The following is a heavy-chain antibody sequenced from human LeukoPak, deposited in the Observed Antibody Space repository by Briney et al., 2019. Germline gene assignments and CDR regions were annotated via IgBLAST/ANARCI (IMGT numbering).Heavy chain of an antibody. CDR2: IYYSGST. J-gene: IGHJ4*02. V-gene: IGHV4-39*01. D-gene: IGHD3-10*01. CDR3: ASPASSSPSHKPGDY. Sequence: SETLSLTCTVSGGSISSSSYYWGWVRQPPGKGLEWIGSIYYSGSTYYNPSLKSRVTISVDTSKNQLSLKLSSVTAAATAVYYCASPASSSPSHKPGDYWGQEPLVTVPS. CDR1: GGSISSSSYY.